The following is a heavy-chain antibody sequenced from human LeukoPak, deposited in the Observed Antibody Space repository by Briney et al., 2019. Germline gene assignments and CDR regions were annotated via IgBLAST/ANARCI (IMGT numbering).Heavy chain of an antibody. J-gene: IGHJ4*02. V-gene: IGHV3-53*01. CDR1: GLTVSSNS. D-gene: IGHD1-14*01. CDR2: IYSGGGT. Sequence: PGGSLRLSCAASGLTVSSNSMSWVRPAPGKGLDWVSFIYSGGGTYYADSVKGRFTISRDNSKNTLYLQMNRLRAEDTAVYYCARVNSGSPGRNDYWGQGTLVTVSS. CDR3: ARVNSGSPGRNDY.